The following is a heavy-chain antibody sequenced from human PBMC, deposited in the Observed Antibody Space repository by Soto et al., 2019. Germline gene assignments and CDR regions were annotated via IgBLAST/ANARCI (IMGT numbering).Heavy chain of an antibody. J-gene: IGHJ5*02. Sequence: PSQTLSLTCTVSGGSISSYYWSLIRQPPGKGLEWIGYIYYTGSTKYNPSLQSRVTMSVDTSKNQFSLRLSSVTAADTAVYFCARSSYYYDSSGYFFSWFDPWGQGTLVTVSS. D-gene: IGHD3-22*01. CDR1: GGSISSYY. V-gene: IGHV4-59*08. CDR3: ARSSYYYDSSGYFFSWFDP. CDR2: IYYTGST.